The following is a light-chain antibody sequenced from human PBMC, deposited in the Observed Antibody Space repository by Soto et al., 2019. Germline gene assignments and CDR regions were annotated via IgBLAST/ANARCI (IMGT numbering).Light chain of an antibody. J-gene: IGKJ1*01. CDR3: QQYHTTPWT. Sequence: DIVMTQSPDSLAVSLGERATINCKSSQSVLYSSNNKNYLAWYQQKPGQPPNLLIYWASTRESGVPDRFSGSGSGTDFTLTISSLQAEDVAVYYCQQYHTTPWTFGQGTKVENK. CDR1: QSVLYSSNNKNY. V-gene: IGKV4-1*01. CDR2: WAS.